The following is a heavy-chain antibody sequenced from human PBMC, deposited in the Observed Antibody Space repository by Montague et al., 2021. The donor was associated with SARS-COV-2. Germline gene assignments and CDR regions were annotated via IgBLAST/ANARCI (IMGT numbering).Heavy chain of an antibody. CDR1: GFTFSSYE. J-gene: IGHJ5*02. D-gene: IGHD2-15*01. Sequence: SLRLSLSASGFTFSSYEMNWVRQAPGKGLEWVSYISSSGSTIYYADSVKGRFTISRDNAKNSLYLQMNSLRAEDTAVYYCARDGCSGGRCYSSWFDPWGQGTLVTVSS. CDR2: ISSSGSTI. CDR3: ARDGCSGGRCYSSWFDP. V-gene: IGHV3-48*03.